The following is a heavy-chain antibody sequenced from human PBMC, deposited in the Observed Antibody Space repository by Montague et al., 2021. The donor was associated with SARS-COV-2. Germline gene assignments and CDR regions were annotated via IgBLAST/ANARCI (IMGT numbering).Heavy chain of an antibody. V-gene: IGHV4-34*01. J-gene: IGHJ4*02. CDR3: ARGARQGYGFRLGSFDS. CDR1: GGSFSVSGYY. Sequence: SETLSLTCAVYGGSFSVSGYYWSWIRQPQGKGLEWIGEINHRGSTNYNPSLKSRVTMSVDTSKNQFSLKLSSVTAADTAVYYCARGARQGYGFRLGSFDSWGQGTLVTVSS. CDR2: INHRGST. D-gene: IGHD3-10*01.